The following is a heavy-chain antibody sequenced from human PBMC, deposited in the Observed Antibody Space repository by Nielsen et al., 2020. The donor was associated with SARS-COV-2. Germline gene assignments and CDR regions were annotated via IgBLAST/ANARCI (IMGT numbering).Heavy chain of an antibody. Sequence: GGSLRLSCAASGFTFDNFAMTWVRQAPGKGLEWVSAIKSSGGRTYYADSVKGRFTISRDNSKNTLYLQMNSLRAEDTAVYYCARGTYTRYGMDVWGQGTTVTVSS. J-gene: IGHJ6*02. D-gene: IGHD4-11*01. CDR3: ARGTYTRYGMDV. CDR1: GFTFDNFA. V-gene: IGHV3-23*01. CDR2: IKSSGGRT.